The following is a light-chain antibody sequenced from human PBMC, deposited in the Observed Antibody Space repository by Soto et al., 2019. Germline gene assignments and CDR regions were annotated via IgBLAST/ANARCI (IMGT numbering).Light chain of an antibody. V-gene: IGLV3-1*01. Sequence: SYELTQPPSVSVSPGQTASITCSGDKLGDKYACWYQQKPGQSPVLVIYQDSKRPSGIPERFSGSNSGNTATLTISGTQAMDEADYYCQAWDSTHVVFGGGTKVTV. CDR2: QDS. CDR3: QAWDSTHVV. CDR1: KLGDKY. J-gene: IGLJ2*01.